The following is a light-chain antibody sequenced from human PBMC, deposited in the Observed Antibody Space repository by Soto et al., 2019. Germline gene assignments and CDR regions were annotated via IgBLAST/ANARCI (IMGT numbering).Light chain of an antibody. CDR1: QSVSNN. V-gene: IGKV3-11*01. CDR3: QQRSNWPRT. Sequence: EIVLTQSPGTLSLSPGERATLSCRASQSVSNNLAWYQQKPGQAPRLVIYGASTRATGIPARFSGSGSGTDFTLTISSLEPEDFAVYYCQQRSNWPRTFGQGTKVDI. CDR2: GAS. J-gene: IGKJ1*01.